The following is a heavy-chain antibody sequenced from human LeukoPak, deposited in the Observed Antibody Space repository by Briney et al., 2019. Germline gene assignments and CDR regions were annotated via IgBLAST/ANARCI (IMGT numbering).Heavy chain of an antibody. D-gene: IGHD1-26*01. CDR3: AADRWYSGELYAFDI. Sequence: GGSLRLSCSASGFTFSRYAMLWVRQAPGKGLEYVSAISNNGGSTYYADSVKGRFTISRDNSKNTLYLQMSSLRDEDTAVYYCAADRWYSGELYAFDIWGQGTMVTVSS. J-gene: IGHJ3*02. V-gene: IGHV3-64D*09. CDR2: ISNNGGST. CDR1: GFTFSRYA.